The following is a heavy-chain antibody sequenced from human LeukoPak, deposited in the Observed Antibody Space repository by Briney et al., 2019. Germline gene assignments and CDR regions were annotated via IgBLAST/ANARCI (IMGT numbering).Heavy chain of an antibody. CDR3: ARGGNARVRGTPGAMDV. Sequence: ASVKVSCKASGYTFTSYYMHWVRQAPGQGLEWMGIINPSGGSTSYAQKFQGRVTMTADKSTNTAYMELTTLRSEDTAVYYCARGGNARVRGTPGAMDVWGQGTTVTVSS. D-gene: IGHD3-10*01. CDR1: GYTFTSYY. J-gene: IGHJ6*02. CDR2: INPSGGST. V-gene: IGHV1-46*01.